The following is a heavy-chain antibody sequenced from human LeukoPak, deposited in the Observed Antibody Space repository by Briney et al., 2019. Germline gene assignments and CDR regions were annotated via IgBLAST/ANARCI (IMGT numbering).Heavy chain of an antibody. Sequence: SSETLSLTCTVSGGSISSSSYYWGWIRQPPGKGLEWIGSIYYSGSTYYNPSLKSRVTISVDTSKNQFSLKLSSVTAADTAVYYCARQESITMIVVVIHDAFDIWGQGTMVTVSS. CDR3: ARQESITMIVVVIHDAFDI. V-gene: IGHV4-39*01. J-gene: IGHJ3*02. CDR2: IYYSGST. CDR1: GGSISSSSYY. D-gene: IGHD3-22*01.